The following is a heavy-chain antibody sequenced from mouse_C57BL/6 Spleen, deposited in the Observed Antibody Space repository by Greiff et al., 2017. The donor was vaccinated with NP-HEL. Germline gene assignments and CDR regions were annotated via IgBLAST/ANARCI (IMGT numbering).Heavy chain of an antibody. CDR2: IRNKANGYTT. CDR1: GFTFTDYY. CDR3: ASHYDYSLYAMDY. J-gene: IGHJ4*01. D-gene: IGHD2-4*01. V-gene: IGHV7-3*01. Sequence: EVNVVESGGGLVQPGGSLSLSCAASGFTFTDYYMSWVRQPPGKALEWLGFIRNKANGYTTEYSASVKGRFTISRDNSQSILYLQMNALRAEDSATYYCASHYDYSLYAMDYWGQGTSVTVSS.